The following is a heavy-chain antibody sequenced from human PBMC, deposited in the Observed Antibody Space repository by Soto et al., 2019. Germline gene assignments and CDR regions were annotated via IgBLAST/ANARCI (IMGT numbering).Heavy chain of an antibody. CDR2: IYHTGNA. CDR1: GDSISNSRFY. D-gene: IGHD3-3*01. CDR3: ARLRFLEWLTSSGMDV. V-gene: IGHV4-39*01. Sequence: PSDTLSLTCSVSGDSISNSRFYWAWIRQAPGEGLEWIGSIYHTGNAYYNPSLKSRVTISVDTSKNQFSLKLSSVTAADTAVYYCARLRFLEWLTSSGMDVWGQGTTVTVS. J-gene: IGHJ6*02.